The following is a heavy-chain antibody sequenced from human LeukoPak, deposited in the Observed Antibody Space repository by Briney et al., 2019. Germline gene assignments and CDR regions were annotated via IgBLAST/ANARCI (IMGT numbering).Heavy chain of an antibody. CDR3: ARQDGFQSYYFDY. CDR1: GYSFTHYW. CDR2: IYPGDSDT. V-gene: IGHV5-51*01. J-gene: IGHJ4*02. D-gene: IGHD5-24*01. Sequence: GESLKISCSASGYSFTHYWIAWVRQMPGKGLGWMGIIYPGDSDTRYSSSLQGQVTISVDKSISTAFLQWSSLKASDTAMYYCARQDGFQSYYFDYWGQGTLVTVSS.